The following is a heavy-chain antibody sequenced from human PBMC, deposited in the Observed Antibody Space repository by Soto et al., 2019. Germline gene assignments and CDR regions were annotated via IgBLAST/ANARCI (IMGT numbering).Heavy chain of an antibody. CDR3: ARMYNSGFYRPEGDYFFYGMDV. J-gene: IGHJ6*02. CDR1: GDSISDYY. Sequence: KPSETLSLTCTVSGDSISDYYWSWFRQPAGKGLEWIGRFYYSGNTKSNPSLKSRVTMSADTSKNQFSLSLRSVTAADSAIYYCARMYNSGFYRPEGDYFFYGMDVCGQGTTVTVSS. V-gene: IGHV4-4*07. CDR2: FYYSGNT. D-gene: IGHD6-19*01.